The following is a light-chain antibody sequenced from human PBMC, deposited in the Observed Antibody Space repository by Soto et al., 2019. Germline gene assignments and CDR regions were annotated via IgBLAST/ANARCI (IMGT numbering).Light chain of an antibody. Sequence: IQLTQSPSSLSASVGDRVTITCRASQGISSYLAWYQQKPGKAPKLLIYTASTLQGGVQTRFGGRGSGKDIPPTISRQPADYVATYCCLQRNSYPRTFGQGTKVDIK. CDR3: LQRNSYPRT. CDR1: QGISSY. CDR2: TAS. V-gene: IGKV1-9*01. J-gene: IGKJ1*01.